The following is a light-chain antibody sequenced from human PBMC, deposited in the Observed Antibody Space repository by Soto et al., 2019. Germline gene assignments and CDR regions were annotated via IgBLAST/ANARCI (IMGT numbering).Light chain of an antibody. Sequence: HSALAQPASVSGSPGQSITISCTGTSSDVGRYNLVSWYQQHPGKAPRLVIYEDTKRPSGVSDRFSGSKSGNTASLTISGLQTEDEADYHCCSHAGRGTVVFGGGTKLTVL. CDR1: SSDVGRYNL. J-gene: IGLJ2*01. V-gene: IGLV2-23*01. CDR3: CSHAGRGTVV. CDR2: EDT.